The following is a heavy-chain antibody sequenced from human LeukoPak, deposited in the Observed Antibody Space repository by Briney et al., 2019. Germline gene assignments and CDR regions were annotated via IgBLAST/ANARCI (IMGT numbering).Heavy chain of an antibody. J-gene: IGHJ4*02. D-gene: IGHD3-16*01. CDR2: IKSKTDGGTR. V-gene: IGHV3-15*01. CDR1: GFTFSDAW. CDR3: TTDYVWGSYEVY. Sequence: KPGGSLRLSCAASGFTFSDAWMSWVRQLPGKGLEWVGRIKSKTDGGTRDYAAPVKGRFIISRDDSKHTLYLQMKSLKTEDAAIYYYTTDYVWGSYEVYWGQGTLVTVSS.